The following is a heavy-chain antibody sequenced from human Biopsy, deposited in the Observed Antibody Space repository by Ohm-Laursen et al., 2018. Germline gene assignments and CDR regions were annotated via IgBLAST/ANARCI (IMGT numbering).Heavy chain of an antibody. CDR1: GGTFSNYG. V-gene: IGHV1-69*06. D-gene: IGHD3-9*01. Sequence: ASVKVSCKAPGGTFSNYGVNWVRQAPGQGLEWLGGNIPILGTGNYAQKFQDRVTVAADTSTNTATMEMGSLRSDDTAVYYCATKLTGYFHHWGQGTLVIVSS. J-gene: IGHJ1*01. CDR3: ATKLTGYFHH. CDR2: NIPILGTG.